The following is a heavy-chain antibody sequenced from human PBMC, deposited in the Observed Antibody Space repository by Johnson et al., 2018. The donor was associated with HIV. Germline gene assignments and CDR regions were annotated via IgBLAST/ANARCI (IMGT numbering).Heavy chain of an antibody. CDR2: ISYDGSNK. V-gene: IGHV3-30*18. CDR1: GFTFSSYG. J-gene: IGHJ3*02. Sequence: QVQLVESGGGVVQPGRSLRLSCAASGFTFSSYGMHWVRQAPGKGLEWVAVISYDGSNKFYAASVKGRFTISGDNSKNTLYLQMNSLRAEDTAVYYCAKGREWELLGGAFDIWGQGTMVTVSS. CDR3: AKGREWELLGGAFDI. D-gene: IGHD1-26*01.